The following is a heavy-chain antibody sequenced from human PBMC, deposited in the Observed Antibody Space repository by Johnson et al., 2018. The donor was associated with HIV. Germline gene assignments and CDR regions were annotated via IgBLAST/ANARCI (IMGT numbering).Heavy chain of an antibody. Sequence: QLVESGGGLVQPGRSLRLSCAASGFTFDDYAMHWVRHAPGKGLEWVSGISWNSGSIGYADSVKGRFTISRDNAKNSLYLQMNSLRPEDTGLYYCAKDIASGYTNGGTLDIWGQGTMVTVSS. CDR2: ISWNSGSI. CDR1: GFTFDDYA. J-gene: IGHJ3*02. CDR3: AKDIASGYTNGGTLDI. V-gene: IGHV3-9*01. D-gene: IGHD6-19*01.